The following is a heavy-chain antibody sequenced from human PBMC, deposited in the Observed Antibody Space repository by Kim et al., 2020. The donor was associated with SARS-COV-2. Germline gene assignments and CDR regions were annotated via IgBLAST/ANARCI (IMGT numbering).Heavy chain of an antibody. Sequence: ASVKVSCKASGYTFTSHTMHWVRQAPGQRLEWMGWINAGNGNTKYSQKFQGRVTVTRDTSASTAYMDLSSLRSEDTAVYYCTRGSSTDPRNFDYWGQGTLVTVSS. CDR3: TRGSSTDPRNFDY. CDR2: INAGNGNT. V-gene: IGHV1-3*01. CDR1: GYTFTSHT. J-gene: IGHJ4*02. D-gene: IGHD1-26*01.